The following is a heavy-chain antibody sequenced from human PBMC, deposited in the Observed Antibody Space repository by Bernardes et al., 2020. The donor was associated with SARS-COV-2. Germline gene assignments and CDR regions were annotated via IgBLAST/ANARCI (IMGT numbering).Heavy chain of an antibody. Sequence: TLSLTCAVYGGSFSGYYLSWIRQPPGKGLEWIGEINHSGSTNYNPSLKSRVTISVDTSKNQFSLKLSSVTAADTAVYYCARTPMVRGSFDYWGQGTLVTVSS. CDR3: ARTPMVRGSFDY. V-gene: IGHV4-34*01. CDR1: GGSFSGYY. CDR2: INHSGST. J-gene: IGHJ4*02. D-gene: IGHD3-10*01.